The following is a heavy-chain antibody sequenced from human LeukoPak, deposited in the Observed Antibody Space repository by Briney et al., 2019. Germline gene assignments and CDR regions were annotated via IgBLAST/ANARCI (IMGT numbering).Heavy chain of an antibody. J-gene: IGHJ4*02. Sequence: PSETLSLTCTVSGGSISTGYWSWIRQPPGKGLEWIGYISYRGSSNYNPSLKSRVTISVDTSKNQFFLKLTSVTAADTAVYYCARRMDRYGLLDYWGQGTLVTASS. D-gene: IGHD5-18*01. CDR3: ARRMDRYGLLDY. V-gene: IGHV4-59*01. CDR1: GGSISTGY. CDR2: ISYRGSS.